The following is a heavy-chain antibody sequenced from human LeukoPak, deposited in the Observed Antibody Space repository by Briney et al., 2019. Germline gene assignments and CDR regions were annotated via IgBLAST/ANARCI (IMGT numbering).Heavy chain of an antibody. V-gene: IGHV1-18*01. CDR1: GYTLNNFV. Sequence: ASVKVSCKASGYTLNNFVISWVRQAPGQGREWVGWMSPHTYSTRYAARVQGRVTMTTDTSTSTVYMELRNLGPDDTAVYFCARGQSMYYWGQGTPVTVSS. CDR2: MSPHTYST. D-gene: IGHD2-8*01. CDR3: ARGQSMYY. J-gene: IGHJ4*02.